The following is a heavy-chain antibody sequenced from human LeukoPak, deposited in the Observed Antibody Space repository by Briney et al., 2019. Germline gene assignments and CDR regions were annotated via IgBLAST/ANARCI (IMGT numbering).Heavy chain of an antibody. CDR2: ISVSGGNT. CDR1: GFTFSSYA. Sequence: GGSLRLSCAASGFTFSSYAMSWVRQAPGKGLEWVSAISVSGGNTYYADSVKGRFTISRDNSKNTLYLQMNSLRAEDTAVYYCANAAGYSFAPSWGQGTLVTVSS. D-gene: IGHD6-13*01. V-gene: IGHV3-23*01. J-gene: IGHJ5*02. CDR3: ANAAGYSFAPS.